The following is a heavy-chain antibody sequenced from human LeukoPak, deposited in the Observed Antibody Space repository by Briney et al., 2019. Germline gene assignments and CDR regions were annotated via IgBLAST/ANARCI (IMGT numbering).Heavy chain of an antibody. CDR1: GGTFSSYA. CDR3: ARAPLRQNYYDSSGYFSWFDP. CDR2: IIPIFGTA. D-gene: IGHD3-22*01. J-gene: IGHJ5*02. V-gene: IGHV1-69*05. Sequence: GSSVKVSCKASGGTFSSYAISWVRQAAGQGLEWMGGIIPIFGTANYAQKFQGRVTITTDESTSTAYMELSSLRSEDTAVYYCARAPLRQNYYDSSGYFSWFDPWGQGTLVTVSS.